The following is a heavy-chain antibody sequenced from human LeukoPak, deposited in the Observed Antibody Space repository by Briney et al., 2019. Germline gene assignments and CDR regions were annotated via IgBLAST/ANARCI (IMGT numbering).Heavy chain of an antibody. J-gene: IGHJ3*02. CDR2: MNPNSGNT. CDR1: GYTFTSYD. D-gene: IGHD3-3*01. Sequence: GASVKVSCKASGYTFTSYDINWVRQATGQGLEWMGWMNPNSGNTGYAQKFQGRVTITRNTSISTAYMELSSLRSEDTAVYYCARNLKRNDFWSGYYETDAFDIWGQGTMVTVSS. CDR3: ARNLKRNDFWSGYYETDAFDI. V-gene: IGHV1-8*03.